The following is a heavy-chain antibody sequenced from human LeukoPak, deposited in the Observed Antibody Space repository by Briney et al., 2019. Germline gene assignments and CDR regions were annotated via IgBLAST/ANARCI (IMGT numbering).Heavy chain of an antibody. CDR1: GFTFGDYA. CDR3: TRALGYCSSTSCYHNDY. Sequence: GGSLRLSCTASGFTFGDYAMSWVRQAPGKGLEWVGFIRSKAYGGTTEYAASVKGRFTISRDDSKSIAYLQMNSLKTEDTAVYYCTRALGYCSSTSCYHNDYWGQGTLVTVSS. J-gene: IGHJ4*02. V-gene: IGHV3-49*04. CDR2: IRSKAYGGTT. D-gene: IGHD2-2*01.